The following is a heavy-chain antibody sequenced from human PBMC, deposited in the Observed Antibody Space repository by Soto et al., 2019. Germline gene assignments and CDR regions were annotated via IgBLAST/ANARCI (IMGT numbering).Heavy chain of an antibody. Sequence: PSETLSLTCAVSGGSISSGGYSWNWIRQPPGKGLEWIGYIYHSGSTSYNPSLKSRVTMSVDTSKNQFSLKLTSVNAADTAVYYCTRGGDAYKNGHWGQGTLVTVSS. J-gene: IGHJ4*02. D-gene: IGHD2-21*01. V-gene: IGHV4-30-2*02. CDR2: IYHSGST. CDR3: TRGGDAYKNGH. CDR1: GGSISSGGYS.